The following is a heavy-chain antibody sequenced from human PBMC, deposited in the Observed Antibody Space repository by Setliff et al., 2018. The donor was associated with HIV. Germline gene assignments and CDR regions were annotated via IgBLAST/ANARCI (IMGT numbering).Heavy chain of an antibody. CDR3: ARGGGTSSPIDYHYYIDV. D-gene: IGHD6-6*01. V-gene: IGHV4-39*01. CDR1: GGSISIYY. Sequence: PSETLSLTCTVSGGSISIYYWGWVRQPPGKGLEWIGGIYYTGSPFYNPSLKSRVTISVDTSNNQFSLKLSSVTAADTAVYYCARGGGTSSPIDYHYYIDVWGKGTTVTVSS. CDR2: IYYTGSP. J-gene: IGHJ6*03.